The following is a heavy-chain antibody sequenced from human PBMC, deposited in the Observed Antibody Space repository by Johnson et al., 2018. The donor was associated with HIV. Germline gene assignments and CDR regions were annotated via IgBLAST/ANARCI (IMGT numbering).Heavy chain of an antibody. V-gene: IGHV3-33*06. J-gene: IGHJ3*02. Sequence: QVQLVESGGGVVPPGRSLRLSCVASGFTFSNYGMHWVRQAPGKGLEWVAAVWYDGSNKYYADSVKGRFTISRDNSKNTLYLQMNSLRAEDTALYYCAKDLSPWFDAFDIWGQGTMVTVSS. D-gene: IGHD3-9*01. CDR1: GFTFSNYG. CDR2: VWYDGSNK. CDR3: AKDLSPWFDAFDI.